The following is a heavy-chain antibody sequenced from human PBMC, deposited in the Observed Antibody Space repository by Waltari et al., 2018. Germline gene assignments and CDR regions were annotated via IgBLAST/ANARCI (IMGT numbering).Heavy chain of an antibody. Sequence: QVQLQESGPGLVKPSETLSLTCAVSGGSFSSYWWNWIRQSPGKGLEWIGEINGNSGSTNYNPSLKSRVTISKDASKNQFSLKLSSVTAADTAVYYCARVPFDYWGQGVLVTVSS. CDR2: INGNSGST. J-gene: IGHJ4*02. V-gene: IGHV4-59*12. CDR3: ARVPFDY. CDR1: GGSFSSYW.